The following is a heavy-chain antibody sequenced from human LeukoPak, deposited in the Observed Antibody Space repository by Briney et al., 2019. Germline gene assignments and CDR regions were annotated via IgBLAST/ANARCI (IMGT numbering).Heavy chain of an antibody. J-gene: IGHJ6*02. CDR1: GFTFSSYA. D-gene: IGHD2-15*01. Sequence: GGSLRLYCSASGFTFSSYAMHWVRQAPGKGLEWVSSISSSSSYIYYADSVKGRFTTSRDNAKNSLYLQMNSLRVEDTAMYYCARVGCSGGRCPGYGMDVWGQGTTVTVSS. V-gene: IGHV3-21*01. CDR3: ARVGCSGGRCPGYGMDV. CDR2: ISSSSSYI.